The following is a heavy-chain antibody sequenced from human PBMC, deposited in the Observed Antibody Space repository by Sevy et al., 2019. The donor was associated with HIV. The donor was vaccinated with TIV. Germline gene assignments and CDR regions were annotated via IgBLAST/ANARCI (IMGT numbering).Heavy chain of an antibody. CDR3: ARVSGWHLRYGMDV. CDR2: MNTNTGNT. CDR1: GFNFASYD. Sequence: ASVKGSCKASGFNFASYDIYWVRQATGQGLEWMGWMNTNTGNTGFAQKFQGRVTMTRNTSITTAYMELSNLRSEDTAVYYCARVSGWHLRYGMDVWGQGTTVTVS. D-gene: IGHD6-19*01. V-gene: IGHV1-8*02. J-gene: IGHJ6*02.